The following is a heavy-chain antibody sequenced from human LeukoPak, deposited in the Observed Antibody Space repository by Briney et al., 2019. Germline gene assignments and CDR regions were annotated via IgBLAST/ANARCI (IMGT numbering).Heavy chain of an antibody. V-gene: IGHV4-39*01. Sequence: PSETLSLTCTVSGGSISSSSYYRGWIRQPPGKGLEWIGSIYYSGSTYYNPSLKSRVTISVDTSKNQFSLKLSSVTAADTAVYYCARHSPSSGWSDAFDIWGQGTMVTVSS. CDR2: IYYSGST. CDR1: GGSISSSSYY. J-gene: IGHJ3*02. D-gene: IGHD6-19*01. CDR3: ARHSPSSGWSDAFDI.